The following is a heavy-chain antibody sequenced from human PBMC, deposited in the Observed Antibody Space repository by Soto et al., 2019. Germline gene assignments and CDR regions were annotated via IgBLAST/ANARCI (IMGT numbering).Heavy chain of an antibody. D-gene: IGHD2-15*01. J-gene: IGHJ4*02. CDR1: GGSIGSDHYY. Sequence: QLQLQQSGPGLVKPSETLSLTCTVSGGSIGSDHYYWGWIRQSPGKGLEWIASIYYSGDTYFKPSLRSRVYISVDTSKNQFSLNVNSMTAADTAIYFCASHRIVVVLSPSTSAFDSWAQGTLVTVSS. CDR3: ASHRIVVVLSPSTSAFDS. CDR2: IYYSGDT. V-gene: IGHV4-39*01.